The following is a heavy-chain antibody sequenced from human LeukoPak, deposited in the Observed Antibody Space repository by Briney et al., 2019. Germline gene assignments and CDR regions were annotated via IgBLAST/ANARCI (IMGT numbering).Heavy chain of an antibody. D-gene: IGHD2-2*02. CDR1: GFTFSDYY. Sequence: PGGSLRLSCAASGFTFSDYYMSWLRQAPGKGLEWVSYISSSGSTIYYADSVKGRFTISRDNAKNSLYLQMNSLRAEDTAVYYCAREDCSSTSCYKLHYYYYYGMDVWGQGTTVTVSS. J-gene: IGHJ6*02. CDR3: AREDCSSTSCYKLHYYYYYGMDV. V-gene: IGHV3-11*01. CDR2: ISSSGSTI.